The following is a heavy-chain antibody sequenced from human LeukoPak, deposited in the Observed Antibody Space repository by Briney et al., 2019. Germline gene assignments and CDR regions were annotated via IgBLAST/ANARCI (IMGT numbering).Heavy chain of an antibody. Sequence: SETLSLTCTVSGGSISSYYWSWIRQPPGKGLEWIGYIYYSGSTNYNPSLKSRVTISVDTSKNQFSLKLSSVTAADTAVYYCARIQYGGYVNYWGQGTLVTVSS. D-gene: IGHD4/OR15-4a*01. CDR1: GGSISSYY. J-gene: IGHJ4*02. V-gene: IGHV4-59*08. CDR3: ARIQYGGYVNY. CDR2: IYYSGST.